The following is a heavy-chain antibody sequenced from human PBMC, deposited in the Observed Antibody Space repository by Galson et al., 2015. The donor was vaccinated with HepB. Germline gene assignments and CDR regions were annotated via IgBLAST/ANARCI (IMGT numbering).Heavy chain of an antibody. Sequence: LTCTVSGGSISSYYWSWIRQPPGKGLEWIGYIYYSGSTNYNPSLKSRVTISVDTSKNQFSLKLSSVTAADTAVYYCARVVPTPYGSGSYRGWFDPWGQGTLVTVSS. CDR3: ARVVPTPYGSGSYRGWFDP. V-gene: IGHV4-59*01. D-gene: IGHD3-10*01. J-gene: IGHJ5*02. CDR1: GGSISSYY. CDR2: IYYSGST.